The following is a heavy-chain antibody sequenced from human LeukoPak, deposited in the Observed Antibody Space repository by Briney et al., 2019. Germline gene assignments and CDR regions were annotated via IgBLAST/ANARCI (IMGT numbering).Heavy chain of an antibody. CDR2: IIPISGTA. J-gene: IGHJ4*02. CDR1: GGTFSSYA. D-gene: IGHD3-22*01. V-gene: IGHV1-69*05. CDR3: PREWYYDSSGPRYFHH. Sequence: SVNVSCKASGGTFSSYAISWVRQAPGQGLEWMGGIIPISGTANYAQKFQGRVTITTDESTSTAYMELSSLRSEDPAVYYCPREWYYDSSGPRYFHHWGQGPLVTVSS.